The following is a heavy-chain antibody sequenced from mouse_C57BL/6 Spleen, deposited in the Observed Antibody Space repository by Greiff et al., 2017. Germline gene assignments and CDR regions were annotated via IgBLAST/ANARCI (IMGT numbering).Heavy chain of an antibody. D-gene: IGHD4-1*01. CDR3: ARKANWDRAWFAY. V-gene: IGHV1-50*01. CDR2: IDPSDSYT. J-gene: IGHJ3*01. CDR1: GYTFTSYW. Sequence: VQLQQSGAELVKPGASVKLSCKASGYTFTSYWMQWVKQRPGQGLEWIGEIDPSDSYTNYNQKFKGKATLTVDTSSSTAYMQLSSLTSEDSAVYYCARKANWDRAWFAYWGQGTLVTVSA.